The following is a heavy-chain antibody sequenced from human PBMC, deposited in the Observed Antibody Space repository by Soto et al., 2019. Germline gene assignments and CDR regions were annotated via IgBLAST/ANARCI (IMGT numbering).Heavy chain of an antibody. CDR2: INAGNGNT. Sequence: VSCKASGYTFTSFVMHWVRQAPGQRLEWMGSINAGNGNTKYSQKFQGRVTITRDTSASTAYMELSSLRSEDTAVYYCASSNIVAAPYGMDVWGQGTTVTVSS. J-gene: IGHJ6*02. CDR3: ASSNIVAAPYGMDV. D-gene: IGHD6-13*01. V-gene: IGHV1-3*01. CDR1: GYTFTSFV.